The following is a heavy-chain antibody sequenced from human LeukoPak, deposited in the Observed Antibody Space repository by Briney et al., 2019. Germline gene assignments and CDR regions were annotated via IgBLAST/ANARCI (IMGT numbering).Heavy chain of an antibody. CDR2: IYYSGSA. D-gene: IGHD6-13*01. J-gene: IGHJ4*02. CDR3: ARRLAGTEDY. Sequence: AETLSLTCTVSGGSISSSSYYWGWIRQPPGKWLEWIGSIYYSGSAYYNPSLKSRVTISVDTSKNQFSLKLSSVTAADTAVYDCARRLAGTEDYWGQGTLVTVSS. V-gene: IGHV4-39*01. CDR1: GGSISSSSYY.